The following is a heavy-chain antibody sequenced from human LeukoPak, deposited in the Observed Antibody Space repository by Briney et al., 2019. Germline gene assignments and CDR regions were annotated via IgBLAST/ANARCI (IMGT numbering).Heavy chain of an antibody. V-gene: IGHV3-23*01. D-gene: IGHD6-13*01. CDR2: ISGSGGST. Sequence: PGGSLRLSCAASGFTFSSYAMSWVRQAPGKGLEWVSAISGSGGSTYYADSVKGRFTISRDNSKNTLYLQMNSLRAEDTAVHYCAKLIGSSSWYVPFDYWGQGTLVTVSS. J-gene: IGHJ4*02. CDR3: AKLIGSSSWYVPFDY. CDR1: GFTFSSYA.